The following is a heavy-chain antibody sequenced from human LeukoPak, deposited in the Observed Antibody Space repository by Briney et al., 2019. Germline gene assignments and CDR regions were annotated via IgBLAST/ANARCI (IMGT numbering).Heavy chain of an antibody. CDR2: ISYDGSNK. V-gene: IGHV3-30*18. CDR3: AKEVTIFGVVRGLDP. CDR1: GFTFSHYG. J-gene: IGHJ5*02. D-gene: IGHD3-3*01. Sequence: PGRSLRLSCAASGFTFSHYGVPWVRQAPGKGLEWVAVISYDGSNKYYADSVKGRFTISIDNSKNTLYLQMNSLRAEDTAVYYCAKEVTIFGVVRGLDPWGQGTLVTVSS.